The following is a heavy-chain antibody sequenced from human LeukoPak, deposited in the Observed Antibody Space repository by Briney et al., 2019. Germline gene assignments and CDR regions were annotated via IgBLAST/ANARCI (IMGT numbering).Heavy chain of an antibody. CDR3: AKDISSGSYYGLDV. J-gene: IGHJ6*02. V-gene: IGHV3-7*03. D-gene: IGHD1-26*01. CDR2: INQDGSEI. Sequence: PGGSLRLSCAASGFTFNRFRMSWVRQPQGKGLEWVANINQDGSEIYYVDSVKGRFTISRDNSKNTLYLQMNSLRAEDTAVYYCAKDISSGSYYGLDVWGQGTTVTVSS. CDR1: GFTFNRFR.